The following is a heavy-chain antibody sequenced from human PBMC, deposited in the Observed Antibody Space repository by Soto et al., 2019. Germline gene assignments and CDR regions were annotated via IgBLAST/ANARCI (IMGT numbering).Heavy chain of an antibody. V-gene: IGHV3-23*01. CDR1: GFTFSSYA. Sequence: GGSLRLSCAASGFTFSSYAMSWVRQAPGKGLEWVSAISGSGGSTYYADSVKGRFTISRDNSKNTLYLQMNSLRAEDTAVYYCAKRVCSSTSCYEFDYWGQGTLVTVSS. J-gene: IGHJ4*02. D-gene: IGHD2-2*01. CDR2: ISGSGGST. CDR3: AKRVCSSTSCYEFDY.